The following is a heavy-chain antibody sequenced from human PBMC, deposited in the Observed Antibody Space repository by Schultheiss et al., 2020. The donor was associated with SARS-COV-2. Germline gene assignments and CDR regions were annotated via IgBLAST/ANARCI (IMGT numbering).Heavy chain of an antibody. CDR3: ARGYSGWRSEWFDP. CDR2: IQHSGNT. J-gene: IGHJ5*02. Sequence: SETLSLTCTVSGGSISSYYWSWIRQPPGKGLEWIGEIQHSGNTKYNPSLKSRVTMSVDTSKNQFSLKLSSVTAADTAVYYCARGYSGWRSEWFDPWGQGTLVTVSS. V-gene: IGHV4-34*01. CDR1: GGSISSYY. D-gene: IGHD6-19*01.